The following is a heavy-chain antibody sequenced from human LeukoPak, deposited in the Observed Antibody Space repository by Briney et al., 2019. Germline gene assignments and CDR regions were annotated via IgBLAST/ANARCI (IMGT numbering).Heavy chain of an antibody. CDR1: GSTFSSYA. CDR2: IIPIFGTA. Sequence: SVKVSCKASGSTFSSYAISWVRQASGQGLEWMGGIIPIFGTANYAQKFQGRATITTDESTSTAYMELSSLRSEDTAVYYCASREDVDTAMVWRYWGQGTLVTVSS. CDR3: ASREDVDTAMVWRY. V-gene: IGHV1-69*05. J-gene: IGHJ4*02. D-gene: IGHD5-18*01.